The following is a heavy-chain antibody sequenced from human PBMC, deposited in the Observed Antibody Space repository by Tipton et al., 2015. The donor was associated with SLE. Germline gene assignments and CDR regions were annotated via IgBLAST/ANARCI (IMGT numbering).Heavy chain of an antibody. V-gene: IGHV1-2*06. Sequence: QSGAEVKKPGASVKVSCKASGYTFSGYYIHWVRQAPGQGLEWMGRINPDSGDTNYAQKFQGRVTMTGDTSISTAYMELNRLRSDDTALYYCARPHFDFWSGYPLEAFDIWGQGTLVTVS. CDR3: ARPHFDFWSGYPLEAFDI. CDR1: GYTFSGYY. D-gene: IGHD3-3*01. CDR2: INPDSGDT. J-gene: IGHJ3*02.